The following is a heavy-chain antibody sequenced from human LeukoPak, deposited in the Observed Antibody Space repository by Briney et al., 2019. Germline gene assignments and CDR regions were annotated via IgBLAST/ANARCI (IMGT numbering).Heavy chain of an antibody. D-gene: IGHD6-19*01. V-gene: IGHV3-30*18. Sequence: GGSLRPSCAASGFTFSSYGMHWVRQAPGKGLEWVAVISYDGSNKYYADSVKGRFTISRDNSKNTLYLQMNSLRAEDTAVYYCAKEVIAVAGTQNYYYYYGMDVWGQGTTVTVSS. J-gene: IGHJ6*02. CDR2: ISYDGSNK. CDR1: GFTFSSYG. CDR3: AKEVIAVAGTQNYYYYYGMDV.